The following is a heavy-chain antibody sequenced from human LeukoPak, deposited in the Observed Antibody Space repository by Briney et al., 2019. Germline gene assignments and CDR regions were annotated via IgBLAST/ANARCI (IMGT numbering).Heavy chain of an antibody. CDR3: ARGRYTYGNAFDY. Sequence: SETLSLTCTVSGGSISSSTYYWGWIRQPPGKGLEWIGSIYYSGNTYYNPSLKRRVSISVDTSKDQFSLKLTSVTAADTAVYYCARGRYTYGNAFDYWGQGTLVTVSS. CDR2: IYYSGNT. D-gene: IGHD5-18*01. J-gene: IGHJ4*02. CDR1: GGSISSSTYY. V-gene: IGHV4-39*07.